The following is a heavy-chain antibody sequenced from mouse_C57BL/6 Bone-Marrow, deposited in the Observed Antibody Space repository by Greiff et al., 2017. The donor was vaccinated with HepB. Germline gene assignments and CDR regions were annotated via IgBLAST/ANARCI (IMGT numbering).Heavy chain of an antibody. CDR2: IHPDSGST. J-gene: IGHJ3*01. Sequence: QVQLQQPGAELVKPGASVKLSCTASGYTFTSYWMHWVKQRPGQGLEWIGMIHPDSGSTNYNEKFKSKATLTVDKSSSTAYMQLSSLTSEDSAVYYCAIYDYYWFAYWGQGTLVTVSA. CDR3: AIYDYYWFAY. CDR1: GYTFTSYW. V-gene: IGHV1-64*01. D-gene: IGHD2-4*01.